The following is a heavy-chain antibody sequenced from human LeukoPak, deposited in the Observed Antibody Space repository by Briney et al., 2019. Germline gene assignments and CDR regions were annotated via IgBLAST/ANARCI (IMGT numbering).Heavy chain of an antibody. D-gene: IGHD5-24*01. Sequence: SETLSLTCTVSGGSISSGGYYWSWIRQHPGKGLEWIGYIYYSGSTYYNPSLKSRVTISVDTSKNQFSLKLSSVTAADTAVYYCASASKRWLQFPLDYWGQGTLVTVSS. CDR3: ASASKRWLQFPLDY. V-gene: IGHV4-31*03. CDR2: IYYSGST. J-gene: IGHJ4*02. CDR1: GGSISSGGYY.